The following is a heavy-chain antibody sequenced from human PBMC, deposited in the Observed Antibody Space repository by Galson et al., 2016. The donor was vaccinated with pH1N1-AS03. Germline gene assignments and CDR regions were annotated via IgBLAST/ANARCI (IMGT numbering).Heavy chain of an antibody. D-gene: IGHD6-19*01. CDR3: ARDWSIAVAGQPWGWFDP. CDR1: GFTFSSYA. V-gene: IGHV3-64*01. J-gene: IGHJ5*02. Sequence: SLRLSCAASGFTFSSYAMHWVRQAPGKGLEYVSAISSNGGSTYYANSVKGRFTISRDNSKHTLYLQMGSLRAEDMAVYYCARDWSIAVAGQPWGWFDPWGQGTLVTVSS. CDR2: ISSNGGST.